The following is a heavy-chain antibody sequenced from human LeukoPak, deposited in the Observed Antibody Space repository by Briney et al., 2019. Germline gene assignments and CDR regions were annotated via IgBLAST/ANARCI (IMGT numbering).Heavy chain of an antibody. V-gene: IGHV3-30*02. CDR3: AKEVAYSYGSDAFDI. D-gene: IGHD5-18*01. Sequence: GGSLRLSCVASGFTLSTYGMHWLRQAPGKGLEWVVVMTYDGNNQYYADSVKGRFTISRDNSKNTLYLQMNSLRAEDTAVYYCAKEVAYSYGSDAFDIWGQGTMVTVSS. CDR2: MTYDGNNQ. CDR1: GFTLSTYG. J-gene: IGHJ3*02.